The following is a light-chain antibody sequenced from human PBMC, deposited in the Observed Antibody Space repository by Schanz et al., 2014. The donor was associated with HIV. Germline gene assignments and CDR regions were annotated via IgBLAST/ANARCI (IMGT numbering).Light chain of an antibody. V-gene: IGKV3-20*01. CDR2: GGS. CDR3: QQSGDSGGT. J-gene: IGKJ4*01. CDR1: QSVGSNW. Sequence: ETVLTQSPDTLSLSPGESATLSCRASQSVGSNWLAWYQQKPGQAPRLLIYGGSKRATGIPDRFSGSGSGTDFTLTISRLEPEDFAVYYCQQSGDSGGTFGGGTKVDMK.